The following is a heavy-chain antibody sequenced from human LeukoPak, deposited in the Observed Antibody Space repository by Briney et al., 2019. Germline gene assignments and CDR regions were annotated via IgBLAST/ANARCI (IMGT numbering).Heavy chain of an antibody. CDR1: GFTFSSYA. V-gene: IGHV3-23*01. CDR3: AKDLGGGPAAIGGWYYYGMDG. Sequence: GGSLRLPCAASGFTFSSYAMSCVRQSPGKGLGGVSAISGRCGSTFCPDSVKGRYTISRDTSKNTLYLLMNSLRAEDTAVYYSAKDLGGGPAAIGGWYYYGMDGWGQGNTVTVSS. CDR2: ISGRCGST. J-gene: IGHJ6*02. D-gene: IGHD2-2*01.